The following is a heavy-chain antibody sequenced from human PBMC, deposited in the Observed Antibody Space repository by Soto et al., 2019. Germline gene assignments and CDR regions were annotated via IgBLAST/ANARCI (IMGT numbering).Heavy chain of an antibody. CDR2: INHSGST. CDR3: ARVGGADVVVPAATYYYYYMDV. V-gene: IGHV4-34*01. D-gene: IGHD2-2*01. Sequence: SETLSLTCAVYGGSFSGYYWSWIRQPPGKGLEWIGEINHSGSTNYNPSLKSRVTISVDTSKNQFSLKLSSVTAADTAVYYCARVGGADVVVPAATYYYYYMDVWGKGTTVTVSS. J-gene: IGHJ6*03. CDR1: GGSFSGYY.